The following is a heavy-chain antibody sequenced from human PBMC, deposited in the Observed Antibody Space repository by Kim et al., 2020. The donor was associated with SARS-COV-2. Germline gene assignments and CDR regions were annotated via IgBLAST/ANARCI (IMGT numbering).Heavy chain of an antibody. V-gene: IGHV4-39*01. J-gene: IGHJ4*01. Sequence: SETLSLTCSVSGGSIIMSNSYWDWTRQPPGKGLEWIGSINYSGSTYYNPSLKSRVTMSVDTSKNQFSLKLTPVTAADTAVYYCARRGSESNNNFHYFAH. CDR3: ARRGSESNNNFHYFAH. CDR1: GGSIIMSNSY. CDR2: INYSGST. D-gene: IGHD3-16*01.